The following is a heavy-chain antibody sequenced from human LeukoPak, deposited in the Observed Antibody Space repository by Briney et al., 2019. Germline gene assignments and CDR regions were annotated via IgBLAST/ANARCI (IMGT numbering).Heavy chain of an antibody. V-gene: IGHV4-38-2*02. CDR2: IYHSGST. CDR1: GYSISSGYY. CDR3: AGYNWNYEFSY. J-gene: IGHJ4*02. Sequence: SETLSLTCTVSGYSISSGYYWGGIRQPPGKGLEWIGSIYHSGSTYYNPSLKRRVTISVDTSKNQFSLKLSSVTAADTAVYYCAGYNWNYEFSYWGQGTLVTVSS. D-gene: IGHD1-7*01.